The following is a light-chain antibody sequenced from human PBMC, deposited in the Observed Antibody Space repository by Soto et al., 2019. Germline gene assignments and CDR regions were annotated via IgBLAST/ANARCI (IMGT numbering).Light chain of an antibody. CDR2: GAS. V-gene: IGKV1-39*01. J-gene: IGKJ3*01. CDR1: ESIRSY. Sequence: DIQMTQSPSSLSTSVGDRITITCRASESIRSYLNWYQQKPGKAPKLLIYGASSLQSGVPSRFSGSGSGTDFALTISGLQPEDFATYYCQQSYSTPRFTFGPGTKVDIK. CDR3: QQSYSTPRFT.